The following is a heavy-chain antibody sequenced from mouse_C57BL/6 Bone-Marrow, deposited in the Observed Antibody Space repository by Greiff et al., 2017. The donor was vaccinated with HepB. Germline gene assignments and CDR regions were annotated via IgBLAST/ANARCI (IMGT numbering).Heavy chain of an antibody. CDR2: INPYNGGT. V-gene: IGHV1-19*01. J-gene: IGHJ3*01. CDR1: GYTFTDYY. D-gene: IGHD1-1*01. Sequence: VQLQQSGPVLVKPGASVKMSCKASGYTFTDYYMNWVKQSHGKSLEWIGVINPYNGGTSYNQKFKGKATLTVDKSSSTAYMELNRLTSEDSAVYYFARRDYYGSRAWFAYWGQGTLVTVSA. CDR3: ARRDYYGSRAWFAY.